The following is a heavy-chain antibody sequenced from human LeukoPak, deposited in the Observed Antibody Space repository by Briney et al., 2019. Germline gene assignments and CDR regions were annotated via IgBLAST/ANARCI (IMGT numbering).Heavy chain of an antibody. J-gene: IGHJ6*02. V-gene: IGHV4-30-4*01. CDR1: GGSISSGDYY. D-gene: IGHD2-2*01. Sequence: SETLSLTCTVSGGSISSGDYYWSWIRQPPGKGLVWIGYIYYSGSTYYNPSLKSRVTISVDTSKNQFSLKLSSVTAADTAVYYCARDRSSSTSGMDVWGQGTTVTVSS. CDR2: IYYSGST. CDR3: ARDRSSSTSGMDV.